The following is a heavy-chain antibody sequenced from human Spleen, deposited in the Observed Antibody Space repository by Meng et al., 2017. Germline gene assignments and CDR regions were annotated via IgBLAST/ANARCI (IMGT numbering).Heavy chain of an antibody. V-gene: IGHV4-61*01. Sequence: VHLREPRPGLVTHQLTRSCTCAVADDSDSSGSYYWSRILQPPGKGLGGIGEISHGGDTNYNPSLKSRVTIAIDKSKNQFTLKLTSVTAADTAVYYCASWIYSCGWQWGQGALVTVSS. CDR1: DDSDSSGSYY. CDR2: ISHGGDT. D-gene: IGHD6-19*01. J-gene: IGHJ4*02. CDR3: ASWIYSCGWQ.